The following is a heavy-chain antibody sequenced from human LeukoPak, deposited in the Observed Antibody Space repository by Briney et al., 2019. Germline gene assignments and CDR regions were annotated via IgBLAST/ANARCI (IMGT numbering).Heavy chain of an antibody. Sequence: GGSLRLSCAASGFTFTNYVMAWVRQAPGQGLEWVSTITVSGANTYCADSVKGRFTISRDNSKNTLCLQMSSLRAEDTALYYCATYSRSYPYDYWGQGTLVTVSS. D-gene: IGHD1-26*01. CDR1: GFTFTNYV. V-gene: IGHV3-23*01. CDR3: ATYSRSYPYDY. CDR2: ITVSGANT. J-gene: IGHJ4*02.